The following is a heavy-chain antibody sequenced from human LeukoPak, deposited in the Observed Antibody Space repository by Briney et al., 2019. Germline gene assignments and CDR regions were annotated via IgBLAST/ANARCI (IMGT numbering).Heavy chain of an antibody. Sequence: GGSLRLSCAASGFIISSDFMSWVRQAPGKGLEWVLLISSDGATYYADSVKGRFTISRDSFKNTLSLQMNSLRAEDTAVYYCATSRGASWGPGTLVTVSS. D-gene: IGHD3-16*01. CDR3: ATSRGAS. V-gene: IGHV3-53*01. CDR1: GFIISSDF. CDR2: ISSDGAT. J-gene: IGHJ5*02.